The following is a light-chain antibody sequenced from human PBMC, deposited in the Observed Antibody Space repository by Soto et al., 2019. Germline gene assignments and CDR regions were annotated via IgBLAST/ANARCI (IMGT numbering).Light chain of an antibody. CDR1: QSVSCN. V-gene: IGKV3-15*01. CDR3: QQYDKWPCT. Sequence: EIVMTQAQATLSVSPGERATLSCRASQSVSCNLAGSQQKPCQAPRLLMYGASSRATGVPARFSGSGSGTEFTLSISSLQSEDLAVYCCQQYDKWPCTFGQGNKVEIK. CDR2: GAS. J-gene: IGKJ1*01.